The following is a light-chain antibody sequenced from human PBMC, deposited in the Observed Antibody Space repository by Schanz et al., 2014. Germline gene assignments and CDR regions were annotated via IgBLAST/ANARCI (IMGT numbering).Light chain of an antibody. Sequence: DTVLTQSPDSLAVSLGERATINCKSSQSVLYSSNNKNYLAWYQQKPGQPPKVLISWATSRESGVPERFSGGGSGTDFTLTISGLLPEDVAVYYCQQYYRYPFTFGGGTKVDIK. CDR3: QQYYRYPFT. V-gene: IGKV4-1*01. J-gene: IGKJ4*01. CDR2: WAT. CDR1: QSVLYSSNNKNY.